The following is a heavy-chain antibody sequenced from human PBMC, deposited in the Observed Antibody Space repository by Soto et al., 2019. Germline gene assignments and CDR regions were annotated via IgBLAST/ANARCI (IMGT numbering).Heavy chain of an antibody. J-gene: IGHJ6*03. CDR2: IWCDGSNK. CDR1: GFTFSSYG. D-gene: IGHD4-17*01. V-gene: IGHV3-33*01. CDR3: AREGNGDYYYMDV. Sequence: PGGSLRLSCAASGFTFSSYGMHWVRQAPGKGLEWVAVIWCDGSNKHYADSVKGRFTISRDNSKNTLYLQMNSLRAEDTAVYYCAREGNGDYYYMDVWGKGTTVTAP.